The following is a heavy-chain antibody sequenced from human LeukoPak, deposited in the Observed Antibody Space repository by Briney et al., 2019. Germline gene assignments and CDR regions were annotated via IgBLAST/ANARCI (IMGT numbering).Heavy chain of an antibody. V-gene: IGHV3-9*01. CDR1: GFTFDDYA. D-gene: IGHD3-22*01. CDR3: AKASNYDSSGYQRA. CDR2: ISWNSGSI. J-gene: IGHJ4*02. Sequence: GRSLRLSCAASGFTFDDYAMHWVRQAPGKGLEWVSGISWNSGSIGYADSVKGRFTISRDNAKNSLYLQMNSLRAEDTALYYCAKASNYDSSGYQRAWGQGTLVTVSS.